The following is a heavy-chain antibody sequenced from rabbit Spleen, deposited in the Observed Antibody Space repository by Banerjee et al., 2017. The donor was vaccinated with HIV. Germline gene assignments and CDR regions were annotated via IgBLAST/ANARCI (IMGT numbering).Heavy chain of an antibody. V-gene: IGHV1S40*01. CDR3: ARDSGTSFSSYGMDL. D-gene: IGHD8-1*01. CDR2: IGVAITYTT. CDR1: GVSFSGDSY. Sequence: QSLEESGGDLVKPGASLTLTCTASGVSFSGDSYMCWVRQPPGKGPEWIACIGVAITYTTYYATWAKGRFTISKTSSTTVTLQMTSLTAADTATYFCARDSGTSFSSYGMDLWGPGTLVTVS. J-gene: IGHJ6*01.